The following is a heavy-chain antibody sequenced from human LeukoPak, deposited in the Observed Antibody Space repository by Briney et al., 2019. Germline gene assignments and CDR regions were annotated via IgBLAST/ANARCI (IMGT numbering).Heavy chain of an antibody. CDR3: ARDAGWGYYDL. Sequence: GGSLRLSCVASGFTFSTSWVTWVRQAPGKGLEWVANIDEHGSGKYYVDSVKGRFAISRDYASNSVFLQMDSLRAEDTSVYYCARDAGWGYYDLWGQGTPVTVSS. CDR2: IDEHGSGK. D-gene: IGHD1-26*01. V-gene: IGHV3-7*01. J-gene: IGHJ4*02. CDR1: GFTFSTSW.